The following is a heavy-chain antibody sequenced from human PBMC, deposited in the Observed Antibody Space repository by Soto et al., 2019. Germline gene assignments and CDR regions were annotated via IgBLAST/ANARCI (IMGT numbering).Heavy chain of an antibody. D-gene: IGHD1-26*01. Sequence: QVQLVQSGAEVKKPGASVKVSCKASGYTFSSYGISWVRQAPGQGLEWMGWISAYNGNKNYAQKFQGRGTMTTDTSTSTAYMEVRSLRSDDTAVYYCARRAWENSDAFDIWGQGTMVTVSS. CDR3: ARRAWENSDAFDI. CDR2: ISAYNGNK. CDR1: GYTFSSYG. V-gene: IGHV1-18*04. J-gene: IGHJ3*02.